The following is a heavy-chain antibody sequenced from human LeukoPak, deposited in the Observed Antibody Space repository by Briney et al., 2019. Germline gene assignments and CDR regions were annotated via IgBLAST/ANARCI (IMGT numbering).Heavy chain of an antibody. Sequence: GGSLRLSCAASGFTFSSYWMSWVRQAPGKGLEWVAVISYDGSNKYYADSVKGRFTISRDNSKNTLYLQMNSLRAEDTAVYYCARDPGNDSSGYYLCYFDYWGQGTLVTVSS. CDR1: GFTFSSYW. D-gene: IGHD3-22*01. CDR3: ARDPGNDSSGYYLCYFDY. CDR2: ISYDGSNK. V-gene: IGHV3-30*03. J-gene: IGHJ4*02.